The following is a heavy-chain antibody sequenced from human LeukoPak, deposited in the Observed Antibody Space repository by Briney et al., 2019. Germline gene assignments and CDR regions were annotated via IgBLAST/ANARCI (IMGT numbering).Heavy chain of an antibody. J-gene: IGHJ4*02. CDR2: IYYSGTT. V-gene: IGHV4-39*01. Sequence: SETLSLTCTVSGGSISSSSYYWGWIRQPPGKGLEWIGTIYYSGTTYFNPSLKSRVTVSVDTSKNQFSLKVSSVTAADTAMYYCARRIAASGGLFDYWGQGTLVTVSS. D-gene: IGHD6-13*01. CDR1: GGSISSSSYY. CDR3: ARRIAASGGLFDY.